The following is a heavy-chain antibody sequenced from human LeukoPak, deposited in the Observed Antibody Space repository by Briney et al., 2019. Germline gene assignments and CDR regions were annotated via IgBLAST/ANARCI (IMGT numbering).Heavy chain of an antibody. Sequence: SETLSLTCTVSGGSISTYYWSWIRQPAGKDLEWIGHIYSSGSTNYNPSLKSRITISVDTSKNQFSLKLSSVTAADTAMYYCARTAMVPAAMHTWCFDLWGRGTLVTVSS. CDR2: IYSSGST. CDR3: ARTAMVPAAMHTWCFDL. J-gene: IGHJ2*01. V-gene: IGHV4-4*07. CDR1: GGSISTYY. D-gene: IGHD2-2*01.